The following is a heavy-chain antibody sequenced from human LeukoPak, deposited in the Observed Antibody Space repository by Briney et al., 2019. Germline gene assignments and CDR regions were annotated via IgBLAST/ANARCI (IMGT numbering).Heavy chain of an antibody. CDR1: GGSISSGDYY. CDR3: ARVSAFFYDSAAYYFDY. Sequence: SETLSLTCTVSGGSISSGDYYWSWIRQPPGKGLEWIVYIYYSGNTYYNPSLKSRVTISIHTSKNQFSLTLSSVTAADTAVYYCARVSAFFYDSAAYYFDYWGQGALVTVSS. CDR2: IYYSGNT. D-gene: IGHD2/OR15-2a*01. V-gene: IGHV4-30-4*01. J-gene: IGHJ4*02.